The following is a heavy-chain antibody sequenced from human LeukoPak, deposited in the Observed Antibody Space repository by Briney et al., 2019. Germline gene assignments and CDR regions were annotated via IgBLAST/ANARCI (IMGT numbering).Heavy chain of an antibody. Sequence: PSETLSLTCTVSGGSISSYYWSWIRQPPGKGLEWIGYIYYSGSTNYNPSLKSRVTMSVDTSKNQFSLKLSSVTAADTAVYYCARADTYYDILTGYGPGYYFDYWGQGTLVTVSS. CDR1: GGSISSYY. CDR3: ARADTYYDILTGYGPGYYFDY. V-gene: IGHV4-59*01. J-gene: IGHJ4*02. CDR2: IYYSGST. D-gene: IGHD3-9*01.